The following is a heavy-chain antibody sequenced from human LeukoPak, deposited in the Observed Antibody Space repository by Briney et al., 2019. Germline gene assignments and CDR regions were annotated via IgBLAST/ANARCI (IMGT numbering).Heavy chain of an antibody. CDR1: GDSISSFY. D-gene: IGHD2-2*01. CDR3: AREAGYPARFGY. Sequence: SETLSLTCAVSGDSISSFYWSWIRQPAGKGLEWIGHIYTNERTNYNPSLKTRVTMSVDTSKNQFSLKLSSVTAADTAVYYCAREAGYPARFGYWGQGTLVTVSS. V-gene: IGHV4-4*07. CDR2: IYTNERT. J-gene: IGHJ4*02.